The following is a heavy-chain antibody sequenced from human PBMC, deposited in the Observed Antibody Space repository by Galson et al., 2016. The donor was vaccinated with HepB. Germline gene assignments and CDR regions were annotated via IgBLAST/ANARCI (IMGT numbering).Heavy chain of an antibody. V-gene: IGHV3-23*01. D-gene: IGHD3-9*01. Sequence: SLRLSCAGSGFIFSTYTMNWVRQAPGKGLEWVSTITGDAGETSFADSVNGRLTVSRDNSKNTLYLQMSSLRAEDTAVYYCVRERGGYFFEYWGQGTPVTVSS. CDR2: ITGDAGET. CDR3: VRERGGYFFEY. CDR1: GFIFSTYT. J-gene: IGHJ4*02.